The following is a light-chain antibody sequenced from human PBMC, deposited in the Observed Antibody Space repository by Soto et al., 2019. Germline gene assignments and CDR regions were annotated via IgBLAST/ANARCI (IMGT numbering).Light chain of an antibody. Sequence: QSVLTQPPSVSGAPGQRVTISCTGSSSNIGAGYDVHWYQQLPGTAPKLLIYGNSNRPSGVPDRFSGSKSGTSASLAITGLQAEDDADYYCQYYESSLSGYVFGPGTKLTVL. J-gene: IGLJ1*01. CDR2: GNS. CDR1: SSNIGAGYD. CDR3: QYYESSLSGYV. V-gene: IGLV1-40*01.